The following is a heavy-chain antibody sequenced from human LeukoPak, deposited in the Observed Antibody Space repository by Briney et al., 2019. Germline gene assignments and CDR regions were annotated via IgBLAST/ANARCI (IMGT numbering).Heavy chain of an antibody. Sequence: PGGSLTLSWAASGFTFSSYGMHWVRQAPGKGLEWVAVIWYGGSNKYYADSVKGRLTISRDNSKNTLYLQMNSLRAEDTAVYYCAKGKYSSSSAPGYYYYMDVWGKGTTVTVSS. D-gene: IGHD6-6*01. CDR3: AKGKYSSSSAPGYYYYMDV. V-gene: IGHV3-30*02. CDR1: GFTFSSYG. CDR2: IWYGGSNK. J-gene: IGHJ6*03.